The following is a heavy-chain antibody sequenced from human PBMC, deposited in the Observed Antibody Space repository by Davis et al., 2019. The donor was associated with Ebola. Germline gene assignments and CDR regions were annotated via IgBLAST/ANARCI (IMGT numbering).Heavy chain of an antibody. V-gene: IGHV3-74*01. Sequence: GESLKISCAASGFIFSDYSMNWVRQAPGKGLVWVARIDPDGTGTNYADSVKGRFTISRDNAKNTLSLQMNSLRVEDTAVYYCVRDSGYYSHDYWGHGTLVTVSS. J-gene: IGHJ4*01. CDR1: GFIFSDYS. CDR3: VRDSGYYSHDY. D-gene: IGHD5-12*01. CDR2: IDPDGTGT.